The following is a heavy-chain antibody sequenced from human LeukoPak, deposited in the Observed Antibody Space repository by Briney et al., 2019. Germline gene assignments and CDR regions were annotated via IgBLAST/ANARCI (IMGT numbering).Heavy chain of an antibody. CDR2: IYPRGST. Sequence: PSETLSLTCAVSGGSISSGSYSWRWLRQPPGKGLEWIGYIYPRGSTYYNPSLKSRVILSLDKSANQFSLNLSSVTAAETAVYYCARFSPRAMGNYLDFWGQGTLVTVSS. CDR1: GGSISSGSYS. CDR3: ARFSPRAMGNYLDF. V-gene: IGHV4-30-2*01. D-gene: IGHD7-27*01. J-gene: IGHJ4*02.